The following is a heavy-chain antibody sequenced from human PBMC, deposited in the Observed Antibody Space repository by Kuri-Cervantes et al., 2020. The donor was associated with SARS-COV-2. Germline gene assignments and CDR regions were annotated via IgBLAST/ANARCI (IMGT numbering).Heavy chain of an antibody. CDR3: ARDQGRITIYYYYGMDV. J-gene: IGHJ6*02. D-gene: IGHD3-3*01. Sequence: GGSLRLSCAASGYTFSIYAMSWVRQAPGKGLEWVSSLSGSGDSIHYADSVKGRFTISTDYSKSTLYLQMNSLRAEDTAVYYCARDQGRITIYYYYGMDVWGQGTTVTVSS. V-gene: IGHV3-23*01. CDR2: LSGSGDSI. CDR1: GYTFSIYA.